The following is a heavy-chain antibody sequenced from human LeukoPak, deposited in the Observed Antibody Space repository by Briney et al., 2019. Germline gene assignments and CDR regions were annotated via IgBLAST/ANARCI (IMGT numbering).Heavy chain of an antibody. Sequence: SGPTLLNPKGTLTLTCTFSGFCLRTSGRGVRWIRQPPEKALEWLARIDWDDDKFYSTSLKTRLTISKDTSKNQVVLTMTNMDPVDTGTYYCVRIASSGWFFDYWGQGTLVTVSS. CDR3: VRIASSGWFFDY. CDR2: IDWDDDK. D-gene: IGHD6-19*01. CDR1: GFCLRTSGRG. J-gene: IGHJ4*02. V-gene: IGHV2-70*04.